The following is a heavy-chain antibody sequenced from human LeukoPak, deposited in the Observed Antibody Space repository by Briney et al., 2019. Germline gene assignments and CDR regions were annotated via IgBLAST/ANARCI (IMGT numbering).Heavy chain of an antibody. CDR1: GYTFTSYG. Sequence: ASVKVSCKASGYTFTSYGISWVRQAPGQGLEWMGWISAYNGNTNYAQKLQGRVTMTTDTSTSTAYMELRSLRSDDTAVYYCAREVFTPIVGWFDSWGQGTLVTVSS. V-gene: IGHV1-18*01. CDR3: AREVFTPIVGWFDS. CDR2: ISAYNGNT. J-gene: IGHJ5*01. D-gene: IGHD2-21*01.